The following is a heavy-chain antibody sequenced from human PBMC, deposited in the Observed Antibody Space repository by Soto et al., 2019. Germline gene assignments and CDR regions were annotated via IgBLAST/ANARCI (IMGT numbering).Heavy chain of an antibody. J-gene: IGHJ6*02. Sequence: QVQLMESGGGVVQPGRSLRLSCAASGFTFSRYGIHWVRQAPGKGLEWVAAISYDGTNKYYADSVKGRFAISRDDSKNPLHLQMNTLRPEDTAVYYCARDSAESGSYPFAYYGMDVWGQGTTVTVSS. CDR1: GFTFSRYG. V-gene: IGHV3-30*03. CDR2: ISYDGTNK. CDR3: ARDSAESGSYPFAYYGMDV. D-gene: IGHD1-26*01.